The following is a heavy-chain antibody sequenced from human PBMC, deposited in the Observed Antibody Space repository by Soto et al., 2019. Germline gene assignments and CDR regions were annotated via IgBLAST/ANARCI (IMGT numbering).Heavy chain of an antibody. J-gene: IGHJ6*02. CDR3: ARLGGGEAYYYGMDV. V-gene: IGHV5-10-1*01. D-gene: IGHD3-16*01. CDR1: GYSFTSYW. Sequence: GEALKISCKGSGYSFTSYWISWVRQMPGKGLEWMGRIDPSDFYTNYSPSFQGHVTISADKSISTAYLPWSSLKASDTAMYYGARLGGGEAYYYGMDVWGQGTTVTVSS. CDR2: IDPSDFYT.